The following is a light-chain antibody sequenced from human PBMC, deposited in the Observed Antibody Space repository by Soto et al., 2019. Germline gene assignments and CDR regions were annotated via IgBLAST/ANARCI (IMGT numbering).Light chain of an antibody. CDR3: QRYGSSAYT. CDR2: GAS. V-gene: IGKV3-20*01. Sequence: EIVLTQSPGTLSLSPGERATLSCRASQSVSSNYLAWYQQKPGQAPRLLIYGASSRATGIPDRFSGSGSGTAFTLTVSILEPEDFAVYYCQRYGSSAYTFGQGTTLEIK. J-gene: IGKJ2*01. CDR1: QSVSSNY.